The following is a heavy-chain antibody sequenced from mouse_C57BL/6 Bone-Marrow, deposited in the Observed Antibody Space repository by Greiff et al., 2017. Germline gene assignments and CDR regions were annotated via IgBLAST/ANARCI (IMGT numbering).Heavy chain of an antibody. CDR3: AKIGGSYYAMDY. CDR2: IWSGGST. D-gene: IGHD3-1*01. Sequence: VQLQHSGPGLVQPSQSLSITCTVSGFSLTSYGVHWVRQSPGKGLEWLGVIWSGGSTDYNAAFMSRMGITKDNSKSHVFFKMNSLQADDTAIYYCAKIGGSYYAMDYWGQGTSVTVSS. J-gene: IGHJ4*01. CDR1: GFSLTSYG. V-gene: IGHV2-5*01.